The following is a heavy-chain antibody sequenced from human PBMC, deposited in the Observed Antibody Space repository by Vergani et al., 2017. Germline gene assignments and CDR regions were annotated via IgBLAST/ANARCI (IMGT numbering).Heavy chain of an antibody. CDR1: GGSISSGGYY. CDR3: ARGRQWRLTEYLYGMDV. J-gene: IGHJ6*02. CDR2: IYYSGST. Sequence: QVQLQESGPGLVKPSQTLSLTCTVSGGSISSGGYYWSWIRQHPGKGLEWIGYIYYSGSTYYNPSLKSRVTMSVDTSKNQFSLKLSSVTAADTAVYFCARGRQWRLTEYLYGMDVWGQGTTVTVSS. V-gene: IGHV4-31*03. D-gene: IGHD6-19*01.